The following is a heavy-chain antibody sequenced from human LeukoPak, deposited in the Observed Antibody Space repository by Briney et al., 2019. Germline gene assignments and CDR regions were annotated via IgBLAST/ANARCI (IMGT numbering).Heavy chain of an antibody. V-gene: IGHV3-23*01. J-gene: IGHJ5*02. CDR1: GFTLSSYA. Sequence: GGSLRLSCAASGFTLSSYAMSWVRPAPGKGLEWVSAISGSGGSTYYADSVKGRFTISRDNSKNTLYLQMNSLRAEDTAVYYCAKGRSSTSWRWFDPWGQGTLVTVSS. CDR3: AKGRSSTSWRWFDP. D-gene: IGHD2-2*01. CDR2: ISGSGGST.